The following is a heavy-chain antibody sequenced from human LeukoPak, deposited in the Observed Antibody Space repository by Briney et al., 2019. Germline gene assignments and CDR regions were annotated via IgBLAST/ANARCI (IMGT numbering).Heavy chain of an antibody. D-gene: IGHD3-22*01. CDR1: GFTFSSYA. Sequence: GGSLRLSCSASGFTFSSYAMHWVRQAPGKGLEYVSAISGNGGSTYYADSVKGRFTISRDSSKNTLYLQMSSLRTEDTAVYYCVKSYYYDSSDYDYWGQGTLVTVSS. J-gene: IGHJ4*02. CDR3: VKSYYYDSSDYDY. CDR2: ISGNGGST. V-gene: IGHV3-64D*09.